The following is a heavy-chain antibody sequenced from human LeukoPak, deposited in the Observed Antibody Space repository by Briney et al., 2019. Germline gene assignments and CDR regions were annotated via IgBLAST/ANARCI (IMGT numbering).Heavy chain of an antibody. J-gene: IGHJ4*02. Sequence: GGSLRLSCAASGFIFSSYDMSWVRQAPGKGPEWVSTISSSGVTTYYADSVKGRFTISRDNSKNTLYLQMNSLRAEDTAVYYCARETAEGYFDYWGQGTLVTVSS. CDR2: ISSSGVTT. D-gene: IGHD5-18*01. CDR1: GFIFSSYD. CDR3: ARETAEGYFDY. V-gene: IGHV3-23*01.